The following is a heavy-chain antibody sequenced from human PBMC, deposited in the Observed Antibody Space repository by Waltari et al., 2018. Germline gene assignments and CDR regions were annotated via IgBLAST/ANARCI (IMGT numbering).Heavy chain of an antibody. CDR3: ATVGRDGYNYFDF. J-gene: IGHJ4*02. CDR1: GFTFSSYN. D-gene: IGHD5-12*01. Sequence: QVRLVESGGGVVQPGGSLRLSCVASGFTFSSYNMHWVRQAPGNGLEWVAFIRYDGAAKNHADSVEGRFTISRDNSKNTLYLQMNGLRREDTAMYYCATVGRDGYNYFDFRGQGTLLTVSS. CDR2: IRYDGAAK. V-gene: IGHV3-30*02.